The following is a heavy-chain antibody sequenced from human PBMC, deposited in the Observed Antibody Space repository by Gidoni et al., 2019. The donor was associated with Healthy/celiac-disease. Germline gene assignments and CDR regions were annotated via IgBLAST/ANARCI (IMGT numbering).Heavy chain of an antibody. D-gene: IGHD2-21*01. V-gene: IGHV4-59*01. J-gene: IGHJ4*02. CDR3: ARDPWWNGGASGYFDY. Sequence: QVQLQESGPGLVKPSETLSLTCTVPGGSISSYYWSWIRHPPGKGLEWIWYIYSSGSTNYNTSLKSRVTISVDTAKNQFSLKLSSVTAADTAVYYCARDPWWNGGASGYFDYWGQGTLVTVSS. CDR2: IYSSGST. CDR1: GGSISSYY.